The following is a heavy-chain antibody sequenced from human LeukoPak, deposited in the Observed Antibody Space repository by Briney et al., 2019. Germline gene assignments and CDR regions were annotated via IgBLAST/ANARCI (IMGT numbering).Heavy chain of an antibody. CDR3: ARVDYGDTVYYDY. CDR1: GVSISSSSYY. D-gene: IGHD4-17*01. Sequence: SETLSLTCTVSGVSISSSSYYWGWIRQPPGKGLGWIGSIYYSGSTYYNPSLKSRVTISVETSKNQCSLKLSSVTAADTAVYYCARVDYGDTVYYDYWGQGTLVTVSS. V-gene: IGHV4-39*01. CDR2: IYYSGST. J-gene: IGHJ4*02.